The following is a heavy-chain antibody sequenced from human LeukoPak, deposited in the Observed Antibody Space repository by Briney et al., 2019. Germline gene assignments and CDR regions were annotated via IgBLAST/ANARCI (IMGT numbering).Heavy chain of an antibody. CDR3: AKDRSILEWLSGY. J-gene: IGHJ4*02. V-gene: IGHV3-30-3*01. Sequence: GGSLRLSCAASGFTFSSYAMHWVRQAPGKGLEWVAVISYDGSNKYYADSVKGRFTISRDNSKNTLYLQMNSLRAEDTAVYYCAKDRSILEWLSGYWGQGTLVTVSS. CDR1: GFTFSSYA. CDR2: ISYDGSNK. D-gene: IGHD3-3*01.